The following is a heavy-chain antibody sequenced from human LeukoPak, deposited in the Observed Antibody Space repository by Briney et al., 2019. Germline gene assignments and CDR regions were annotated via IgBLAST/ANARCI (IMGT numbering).Heavy chain of an antibody. V-gene: IGHV3-30*18. CDR3: AKVEHRYYYYYGMDV. CDR1: GFTFSSYG. D-gene: IGHD5-24*01. Sequence: GRSLRLSCAASGFTFSSYGMHWVRQAPGKGLEWVAVISYDGSNKYYADSVKGRFTISRDNSKNTLYLQMNSLRAEGTAVYYCAKVEHRYYYYYGMDVWGQGTTVTVSS. J-gene: IGHJ6*01. CDR2: ISYDGSNK.